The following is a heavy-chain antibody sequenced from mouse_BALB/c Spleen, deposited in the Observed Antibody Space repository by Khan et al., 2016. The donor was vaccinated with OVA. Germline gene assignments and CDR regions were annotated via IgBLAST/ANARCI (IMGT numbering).Heavy chain of an antibody. CDR1: GYSITSGYG. V-gene: IGHV3-2*02. J-gene: IGHJ2*01. D-gene: IGHD1-2*01. CDR3: ARPARIKY. CDR2: ISYSGST. Sequence: EVQLQESGPGLVKPSQSLSLTCTVTGYSITSGYGWNWNRQIGGNKEEWRGNISYSGSTNYNPSLKSRTSINGDTSKNQFFLQLNSVTTKDTATYCGARPARIKYWGPGTTLTVSS.